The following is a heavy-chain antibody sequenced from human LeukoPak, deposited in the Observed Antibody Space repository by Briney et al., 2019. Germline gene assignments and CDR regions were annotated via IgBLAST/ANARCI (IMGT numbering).Heavy chain of an antibody. CDR3: AKGDSSGYYYPYFDL. V-gene: IGHV3-9*01. CDR1: GFTFDNYA. Sequence: GGSLRHSCAASGFTFDNYAIHWVRQIPGKGLEWVSGISWNSDTIGYADSVKGRFTISRDNANNSLFLQMNSLRAEDTALYYCAKGDSSGYYYPYFDLWGQGTLVTVSS. J-gene: IGHJ4*02. CDR2: ISWNSDTI. D-gene: IGHD3-22*01.